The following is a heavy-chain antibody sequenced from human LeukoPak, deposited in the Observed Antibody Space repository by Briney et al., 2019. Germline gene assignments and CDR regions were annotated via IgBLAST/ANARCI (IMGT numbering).Heavy chain of an antibody. Sequence: SGTLSHTCTVSGFSISSYYWSWIRQPPGKGLEWIGYIYYSGTTNYNPALISRVTISVDTFKNQFLLKLSSATAADTAVYYCARAPVLIYFDYWGQGTLVTVSS. J-gene: IGHJ4*02. CDR2: IYYSGTT. CDR1: GFSISSYY. CDR3: ARAPVLIYFDY. V-gene: IGHV4-59*01.